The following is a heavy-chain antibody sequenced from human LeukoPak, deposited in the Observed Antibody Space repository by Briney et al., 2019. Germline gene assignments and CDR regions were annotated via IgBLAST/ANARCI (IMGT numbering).Heavy chain of an antibody. D-gene: IGHD2-15*01. Sequence: SETLSLTCTVSGGSISSYYWSWIRQPPGKGLEWIGSIYYSGSTYYNPSLKSRVTISVDTSKNQFSLKLSSVTAADTAVYYCARQGDCSGGSCYSSYYYYYYMDVWGKGTTVTVSS. J-gene: IGHJ6*03. V-gene: IGHV4-59*05. CDR1: GGSISSYY. CDR2: IYYSGST. CDR3: ARQGDCSGGSCYSSYYYYYYMDV.